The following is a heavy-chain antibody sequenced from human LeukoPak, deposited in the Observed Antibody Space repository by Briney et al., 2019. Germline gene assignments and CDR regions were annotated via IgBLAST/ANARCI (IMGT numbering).Heavy chain of an antibody. V-gene: IGHV3-21*06. D-gene: IGHD4-17*01. CDR1: GFTFSTYS. CDR2: ISSSSTYI. Sequence: KAGGSLRLSCAASGFTFSTYSMNWVRQAPGKGLEWVSSISSSSTYIYYADSVKGRFTISRDNAKNSLYLQMNSLRAGDTAVYYCGTWTTVASYFDYWGQGTLVTVSS. J-gene: IGHJ4*02. CDR3: GTWTTVASYFDY.